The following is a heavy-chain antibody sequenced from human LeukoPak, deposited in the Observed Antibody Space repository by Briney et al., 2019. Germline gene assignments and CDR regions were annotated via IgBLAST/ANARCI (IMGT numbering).Heavy chain of an antibody. CDR3: ARDLPTHNYDILTGYDHGDY. J-gene: IGHJ4*02. CDR1: GYTFTGYY. CDR2: INPNSGGT. Sequence: ASVKVSCKASGYTFTGYYMHWVRQAPGQGLEWMGWINPNSGGTNYAQKFQGRVTMTRDTSISTAYMELSRLRSGDTAVYYCARDLPTHNYDILTGYDHGDYWGQGTLVTVSS. D-gene: IGHD3-9*01. V-gene: IGHV1-2*02.